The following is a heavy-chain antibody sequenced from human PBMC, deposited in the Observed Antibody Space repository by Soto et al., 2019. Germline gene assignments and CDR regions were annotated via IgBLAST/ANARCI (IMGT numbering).Heavy chain of an antibody. CDR2: IYYSGTT. D-gene: IGHD3-22*01. CDR3: ARGGVDYYDSSGYYFSPYYFDY. Sequence: PSETLSLTCAVSGYSISSSNWWGWIRQPPGKGLEWIGYIYYSGTTYYNPSLKSRATMSVDTSKNQFSLKLSSVTAADTAVYYCARGGVDYYDSSGYYFSPYYFDYWGQGTLVTVSS. CDR1: GYSISSSNW. V-gene: IGHV4-28*03. J-gene: IGHJ4*02.